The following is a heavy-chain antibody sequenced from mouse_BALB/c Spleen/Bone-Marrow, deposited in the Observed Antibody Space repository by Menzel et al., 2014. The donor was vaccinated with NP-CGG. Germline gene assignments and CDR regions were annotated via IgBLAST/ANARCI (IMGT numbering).Heavy chain of an antibody. CDR1: GYTFSSYW. Sequence: VHLVESGAELMKPGASVMISCKATGYTFSSYWIEWVKQRPGHGLEWIGEILPGIGITNYNEKFKGKATFTADTSFNTAYMQLSSLTSEDSAVYYCARPYYYGSSHAWFAYWGQGALVTVSA. CDR3: ARPYYYGSSHAWFAY. CDR2: ILPGIGIT. J-gene: IGHJ3*01. V-gene: IGHV1-9*01. D-gene: IGHD1-1*01.